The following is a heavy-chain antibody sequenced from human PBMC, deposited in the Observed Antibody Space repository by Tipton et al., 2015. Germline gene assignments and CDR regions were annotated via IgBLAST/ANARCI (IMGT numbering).Heavy chain of an antibody. CDR3: ARKGILGNWFDP. D-gene: IGHD6-13*01. CDR2: IYTSGST. Sequence: TLSLTCTVSGGSISSGSYYWSWIRQPAGKGLEWIGRIYTSGSTNYNPSLKSRVTISVDTSKNQFSLKLSSVTAADTAVYYCARKGILGNWFDPWGQGTLVTVSS. V-gene: IGHV4-61*02. CDR1: GGSISSGSYY. J-gene: IGHJ5*02.